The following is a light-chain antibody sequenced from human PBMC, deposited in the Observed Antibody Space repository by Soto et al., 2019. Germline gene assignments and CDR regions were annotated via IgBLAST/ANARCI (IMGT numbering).Light chain of an antibody. Sequence: QSALTQPASVSGSPGQSITISCIGTSSDVGSYNLVSWYQQHPGKAPKVLIYEVSERPSGVSNRFSGSKSGNTASLTISGLQAEDEAEYYCISYIPSTTTHWEFGWGTKLTVL. CDR3: ISYIPSTTTHWE. CDR1: SSDVGSYNL. V-gene: IGLV2-14*02. CDR2: EVS. J-gene: IGLJ3*02.